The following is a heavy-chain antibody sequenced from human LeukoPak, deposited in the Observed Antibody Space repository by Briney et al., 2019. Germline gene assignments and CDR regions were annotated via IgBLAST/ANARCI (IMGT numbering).Heavy chain of an antibody. Sequence: PGWSLRLSCAASGFTFSSYEMNWVRQAPGKGLEWVSYISSSGSTIYYADSVKGRFTISRDNAKNSLYLQMNSLRAEDTAVYYCARGRELWFGELSLFDYWGQGTLVTVSS. CDR1: GFTFSSYE. CDR3: ARGRELWFGELSLFDY. J-gene: IGHJ4*02. D-gene: IGHD3-10*01. CDR2: ISSSGSTI. V-gene: IGHV3-48*03.